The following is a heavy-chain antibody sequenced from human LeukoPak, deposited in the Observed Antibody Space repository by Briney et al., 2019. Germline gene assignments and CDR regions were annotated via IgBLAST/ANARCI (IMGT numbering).Heavy chain of an antibody. Sequence: GGSLRLSCAASGFTFSSYAMSWVRQAPGKGLEWVSAISGSGGSTYYADSVKGRFTISRDNAKNSLYLQMNSLRAEDTAVYYCARGGIAAREGDYYYMDVWGKGTTVTVSS. V-gene: IGHV3-23*01. J-gene: IGHJ6*03. CDR3: ARGGIAAREGDYYYMDV. CDR1: GFTFSSYA. D-gene: IGHD6-6*01. CDR2: ISGSGGST.